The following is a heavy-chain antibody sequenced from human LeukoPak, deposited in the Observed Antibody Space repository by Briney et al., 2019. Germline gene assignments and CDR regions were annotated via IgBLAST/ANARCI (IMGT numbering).Heavy chain of an antibody. CDR1: GFTFSSYG. CDR2: LSHDGSNK. V-gene: IGHV3-30*18. D-gene: IGHD1-26*01. CDR3: AKDRYSGTYLQTGPCAH. Sequence: PGGSLRLSCAASGFTFSSYGMHWVRQAPGKGLEWVAVLSHDGSNKQYADSVKGRFTTSRDNAKSTLYLQMNSLRAEDTAVYYCAKDRYSGTYLQTGPCAHWGQGSPVTVSS. J-gene: IGHJ4*02.